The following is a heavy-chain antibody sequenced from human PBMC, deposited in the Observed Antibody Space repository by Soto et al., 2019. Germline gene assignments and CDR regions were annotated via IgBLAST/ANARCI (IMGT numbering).Heavy chain of an antibody. J-gene: IGHJ6*02. CDR3: AKDFDILTGYSDGMDV. CDR1: GFTFSSYA. CDR2: ISGSGGST. Sequence: PEGSLRLSCAASGFTFSSYAMSWVRQAPGKGLEWVSAISGSGGSTYYADSVKGRFTISRDNSKNTLYLQMNSLRAEDTAVYYCAKDFDILTGYSDGMDVWGQGTTVTVSS. V-gene: IGHV3-23*01. D-gene: IGHD3-9*01.